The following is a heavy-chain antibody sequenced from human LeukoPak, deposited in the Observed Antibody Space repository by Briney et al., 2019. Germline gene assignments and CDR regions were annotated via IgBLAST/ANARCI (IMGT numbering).Heavy chain of an antibody. CDR3: ASTQSQSGSYRYYFGY. V-gene: IGHV4-61*08. Sequence: PSETLSLTCTVSGASVGSAGYHWSWIRQPPGGGLEWIGYIYYISNTNYNPSLKSRVTMSVDPSKNQFSLKLNSVTAADTAVYYCASTQSQSGSYRYYFGYWGQGTLVTVSS. J-gene: IGHJ4*02. CDR2: IYYISNT. CDR1: GASVGSAGYH. D-gene: IGHD1-26*01.